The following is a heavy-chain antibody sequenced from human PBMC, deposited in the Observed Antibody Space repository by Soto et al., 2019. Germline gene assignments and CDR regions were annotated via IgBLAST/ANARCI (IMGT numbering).Heavy chain of an antibody. CDR3: ARAAITLVRGSKGGWFDP. J-gene: IGHJ5*02. D-gene: IGHD3-10*01. Sequence: QVQLVQSGAEVKKPGASVKVSCKASGYTFTSYYMHWVRQAPGQGLEWMGIINPSGGSTSYAQKFQGGVTMTRDTSTSTVYMELSSLRSEDTAVYYCARAAITLVRGSKGGWFDPWGQGTLVTVSS. CDR1: GYTFTSYY. CDR2: INPSGGST. V-gene: IGHV1-46*01.